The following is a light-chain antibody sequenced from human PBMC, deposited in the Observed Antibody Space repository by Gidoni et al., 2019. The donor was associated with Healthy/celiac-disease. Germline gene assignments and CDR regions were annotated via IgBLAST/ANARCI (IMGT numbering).Light chain of an antibody. CDR1: QSLLHSNGYNS. Sequence: DIVMTQSPLFLPVTPGEPASISCRSSQSLLHSNGYNSLDWYLQKPGQSPQLLIYLGSTRAPGVPDRFSGSGSGTDFTLKISRVEAEDVGVYYCMQALQTPPTFGQGTKLEIK. CDR3: MQALQTPPT. V-gene: IGKV2-28*01. J-gene: IGKJ2*01. CDR2: LGS.